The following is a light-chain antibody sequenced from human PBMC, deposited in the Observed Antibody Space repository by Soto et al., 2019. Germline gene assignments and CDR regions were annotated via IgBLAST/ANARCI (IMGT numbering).Light chain of an antibody. Sequence: QSVLTQSPSVSGAPGQRVTTSCTGNSSNIGGGYDVHWYQQLPGTAPRLLINNTDNRPSGVPDRFSGSKSGPSASLAISGLQAEDEADYYCQSYDSSLSISVFGGGTQLTVL. CDR2: NTD. CDR3: QSYDSSLSISV. J-gene: IGLJ3*02. V-gene: IGLV1-40*01. CDR1: SSNIGGGYD.